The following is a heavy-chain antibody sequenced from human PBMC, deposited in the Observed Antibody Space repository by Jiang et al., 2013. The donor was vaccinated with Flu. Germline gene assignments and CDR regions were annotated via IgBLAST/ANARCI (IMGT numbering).Heavy chain of an antibody. D-gene: IGHD1-26*01. Sequence: GLVKPSEALSLTCTVSGGSISSSSYYWGWIRQPPGKGLEWIGSIYYSGSTYYNPSLKSRVTISVDTSKNQFSLKLSSVTAADTAVYYCARYLASYYGADYWGQGTLVTVSS. CDR3: ARYLASYYGADY. J-gene: IGHJ4*02. CDR2: IYYSGST. V-gene: IGHV4-39*01. CDR1: GGSISSSSYY.